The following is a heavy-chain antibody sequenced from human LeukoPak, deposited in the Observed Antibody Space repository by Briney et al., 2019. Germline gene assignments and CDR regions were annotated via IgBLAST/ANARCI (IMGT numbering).Heavy chain of an antibody. V-gene: IGHV3-33*06. CDR1: GFTFSSYG. J-gene: IGHJ4*02. Sequence: GGSLRLSCAASGFTFSSYGMHWVRQAPGKGLEWVAVIWYDGSNKYYADSVKGRFTISRDNSKNTLYLQMNSLRAEDTAVYYCAKVSSGYSYYFDYWGQGTLVTVSS. CDR2: IWYDGSNK. D-gene: IGHD3-22*01. CDR3: AKVSSGYSYYFDY.